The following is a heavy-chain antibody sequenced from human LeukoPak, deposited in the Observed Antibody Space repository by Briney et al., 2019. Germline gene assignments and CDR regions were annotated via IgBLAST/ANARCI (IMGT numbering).Heavy chain of an antibody. Sequence: GASVKVSCKASGYTFTSYGISWVRQAPGQGLEWMGIINPSGGSTSYAQKFQGRVTMTRDTSTSTVYMELSSLRSEDTAVYYCARGSTYYDSSGYYLGYWGQGTLVTVSS. CDR1: GYTFTSYG. D-gene: IGHD3-22*01. CDR3: ARGSTYYDSSGYYLGY. J-gene: IGHJ4*02. V-gene: IGHV1-46*01. CDR2: INPSGGST.